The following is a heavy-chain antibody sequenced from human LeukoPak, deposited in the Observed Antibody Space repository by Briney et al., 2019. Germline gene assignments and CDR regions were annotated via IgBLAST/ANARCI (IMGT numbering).Heavy chain of an antibody. Sequence: SETLSLTCTVSGGSISSYYWSWIRQPPGKGLEWIGYIYYSGSTNYNPSLKSRVTISVDTSKNQFSLKLSSVAAADTAVYYCARASFAARWDWGQGTLVTVSS. CDR2: IYYSGST. V-gene: IGHV4-59*01. CDR1: GGSISSYY. J-gene: IGHJ4*02. CDR3: ARASFAARWD. D-gene: IGHD6-6*01.